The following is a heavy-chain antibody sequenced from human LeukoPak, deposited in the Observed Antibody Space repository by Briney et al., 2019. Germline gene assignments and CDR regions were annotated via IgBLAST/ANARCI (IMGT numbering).Heavy chain of an antibody. J-gene: IGHJ1*01. CDR1: GGSISTYY. CDR3: ARGNGDYVEYFQH. Sequence: WETLSLTCSVSGGSISTYYWSWIRQPPGKGLEWIGCVSYSGTTKYSPSLKSRVTISVDTSKNQFSLKLTSVTAADTAVYYCARGNGDYVEYFQHWGQGTLVTVSS. V-gene: IGHV4-59*01. D-gene: IGHD4-17*01. CDR2: VSYSGTT.